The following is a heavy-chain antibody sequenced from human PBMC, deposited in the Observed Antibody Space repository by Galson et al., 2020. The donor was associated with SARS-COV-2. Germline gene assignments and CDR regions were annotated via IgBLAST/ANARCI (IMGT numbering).Heavy chain of an antibody. CDR1: GFTFSSYS. J-gene: IGHJ5*02. CDR3: ARDHSLLAEHWLVRMSSWFDP. V-gene: IGHV3-21*01. Sequence: GESLKISCAASGFTFSSYSMNWVRQAPGKGLEWVSSISSSSSYIYYADSVKGRFTISRDNAKNSLYLQMNSLRAEDTAVYYCARDHSLLAEHWLVRMSSWFDPWGQGTLVTVSS. CDR2: ISSSSSYI. D-gene: IGHD6-19*01.